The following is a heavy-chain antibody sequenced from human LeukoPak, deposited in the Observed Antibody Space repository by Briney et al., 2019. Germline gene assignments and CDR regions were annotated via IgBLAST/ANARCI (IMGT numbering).Heavy chain of an antibody. CDR1: GFSFGVYW. J-gene: IGHJ4*02. Sequence: PGGSLRLSCEASGFSFGVYWMSWVRQAPGKRLEWVARIKHDGSEKSYVDSVKGRFIISRDNAKSSLYLQMDSLRAEETAVYHCARGHLWLQNWGQGTLVTVSS. D-gene: IGHD3-3*02. V-gene: IGHV3-7*03. CDR2: IKHDGSEK. CDR3: ARGHLWLQN.